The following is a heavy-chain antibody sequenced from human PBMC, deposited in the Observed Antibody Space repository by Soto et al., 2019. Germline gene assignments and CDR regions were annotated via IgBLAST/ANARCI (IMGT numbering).Heavy chain of an antibody. J-gene: IGHJ4*02. Sequence: SETLSLTCGVSGASVRSSRFYWGWIRQTPGKGLEWIGSIVSSGAMHPNPSLRSRIDISLDSSQNKLSLDLFSVTVADTSVYYCARQETASGSHYLSPFCHWGQGILVTVSS. CDR2: IVSSGAM. V-gene: IGHV4-39*01. CDR3: ARQETASGSHYLSPFCH. CDR1: GASVRSSRFY. D-gene: IGHD2-21*02.